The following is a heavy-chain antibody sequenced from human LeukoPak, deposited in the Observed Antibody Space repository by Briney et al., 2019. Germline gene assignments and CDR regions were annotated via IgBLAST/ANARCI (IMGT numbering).Heavy chain of an antibody. Sequence: ASVKVSCKASGYTFTSYDINWVRQATGQGLEWMGWMNPNSGNTGYAQKFQGRVTITRNTSISTAYMELSSLRSEDTAVYYCAREVEGNAWFGELRNWYFDLWGRGTLVTVSS. J-gene: IGHJ2*01. D-gene: IGHD3-10*01. CDR2: MNPNSGNT. CDR1: GYTFTSYD. V-gene: IGHV1-8*03. CDR3: AREVEGNAWFGELRNWYFDL.